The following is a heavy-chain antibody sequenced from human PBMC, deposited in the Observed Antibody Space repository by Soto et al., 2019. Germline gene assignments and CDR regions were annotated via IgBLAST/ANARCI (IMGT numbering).Heavy chain of an antibody. D-gene: IGHD2-21*02. CDR2: INAANGDT. CDR1: GYTFTSYG. CDR3: VRRHVSATAIDWFDP. V-gene: IGHV1-3*01. Sequence: SVKVSCKASGYTFTSYGIHWVRQAPGQRLEWMGWINAANGDTKYSPKFQGRVTITRDTSASTAYMELSSLRSEDTAVYYCVRRHVSATAIDWFDPWGQGTLVTVSS. J-gene: IGHJ5*02.